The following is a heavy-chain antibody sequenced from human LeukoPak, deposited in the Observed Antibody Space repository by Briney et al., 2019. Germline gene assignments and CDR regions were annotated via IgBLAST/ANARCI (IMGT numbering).Heavy chain of an antibody. D-gene: IGHD2-8*01. Sequence: GGSLRLSCATSGFNFRTYCMSWIRQAPGKGLEWVAGISGSAYTTHYAGSVKGRFTISRDNSKNTLFLQMDSLRVEDTAVYYCAKLPIMLALNRIEFWSQGSLVTVTS. CDR3: AKLPIMLALNRIEF. CDR2: ISGSAYTT. CDR1: GFNFRTYC. J-gene: IGHJ4*02. V-gene: IGHV3-23*01.